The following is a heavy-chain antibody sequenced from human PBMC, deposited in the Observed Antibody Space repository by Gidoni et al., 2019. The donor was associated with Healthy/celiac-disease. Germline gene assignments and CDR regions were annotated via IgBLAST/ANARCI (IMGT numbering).Heavy chain of an antibody. D-gene: IGHD4-17*01. V-gene: IGHV3-23*01. CDR1: GFTFSNYA. CDR2: MRNSGTTT. J-gene: IGHJ4*02. Sequence: EVQLLESGGGLVQPGGSLRLSCAASGFTFSNYAMSWVRQAPGKGLECVSAMRNSGTTTFYADSVKGRFTTSRDNSKNTLFLQMNSLRAEDTAVYYCAKHSETYGDSSTDYWGQGTQVTVSS. CDR3: AKHSETYGDSSTDY.